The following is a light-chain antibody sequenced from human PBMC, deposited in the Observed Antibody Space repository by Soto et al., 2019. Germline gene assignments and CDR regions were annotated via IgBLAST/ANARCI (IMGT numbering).Light chain of an antibody. CDR1: QSVNSN. CDR3: QQRSDSIT. CDR2: DAS. V-gene: IGKV3-11*01. J-gene: IGKJ5*01. Sequence: EIGLTQSPGTLSLSQGERATLSCRAGQSVNSNLAWFQQRPGQTPRLLIYDASTRAPGIPARFSGRGSGADFTLTISSLEPEDFAVYYCQQRSDSITFGQGTRLEIK.